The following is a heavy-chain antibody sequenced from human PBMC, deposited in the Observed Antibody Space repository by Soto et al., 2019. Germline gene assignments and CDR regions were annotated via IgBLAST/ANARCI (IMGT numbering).Heavy chain of an antibody. Sequence: SETLSLTCTVSGGSITSGDYYWSWIRQAPGKGLGWIGSNYYRGSTHYNLSLKSRVTISVDTSQNQFSMKLSSVTAADTAIYYCAGDKGLRDGRDGGGQGTTVTVS. CDR1: GGSITSGDYY. D-gene: IGHD3-10*01. J-gene: IGHJ6*02. CDR3: AGDKGLRDGRDG. V-gene: IGHV4-30-4*01. CDR2: NYYRGST.